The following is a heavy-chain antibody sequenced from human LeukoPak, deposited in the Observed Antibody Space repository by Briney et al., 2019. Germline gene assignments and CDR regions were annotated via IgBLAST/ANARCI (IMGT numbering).Heavy chain of an antibody. CDR3: ARAIGVWSSGAFDI. CDR1: GGTFSSYA. D-gene: IGHD3-10*01. Sequence: SVKVSCMPSGGTFSSYAISWVRQAPGQGPECVGQIIPSFGTANYAQTLKGRVTITADESTSTVYMELSSLRAEDTAVYYCARAIGVWSSGAFDIWGQGTMVTVSS. J-gene: IGHJ3*02. CDR2: IIPSFGTA. V-gene: IGHV1-69*13.